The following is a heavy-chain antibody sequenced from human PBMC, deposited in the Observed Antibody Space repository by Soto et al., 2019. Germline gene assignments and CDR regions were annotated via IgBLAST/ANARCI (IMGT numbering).Heavy chain of an antibody. D-gene: IGHD2-2*02. V-gene: IGHV3-23*04. Sequence: EVQLVESGGGLVQPGGSLRLSCAASGFTFSSYAMSWVRQAPGKGLEWVSAISGSGGSTYYADSVKGRFTISRDNSKNTLYLQMNSLRAEDTAVYYCAKGAYCSSTSCYTGNYYYYGMDVWGQGTTVTVSS. CDR1: GFTFSSYA. CDR3: AKGAYCSSTSCYTGNYYYYGMDV. CDR2: ISGSGGST. J-gene: IGHJ6*02.